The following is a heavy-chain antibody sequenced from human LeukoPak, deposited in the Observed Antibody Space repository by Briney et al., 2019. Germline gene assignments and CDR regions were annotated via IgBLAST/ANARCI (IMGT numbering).Heavy chain of an antibody. J-gene: IGHJ4*02. Sequence: SETLSLTCTVSGGSISSYYWSWIRQPPGKGLEWIGYIYYSGSTNYNPSLKSRVTISVDTSKNQFSLKLSSVTAADTAVYYRATVGRVTTVTTFDYWGQGTLVTVSS. V-gene: IGHV4-59*08. CDR2: IYYSGST. CDR1: GGSISSYY. D-gene: IGHD4-17*01. CDR3: ATVGRVTTVTTFDY.